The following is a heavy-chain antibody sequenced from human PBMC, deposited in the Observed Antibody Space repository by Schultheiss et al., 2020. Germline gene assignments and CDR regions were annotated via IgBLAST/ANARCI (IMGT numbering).Heavy chain of an antibody. CDR1: GFTFSNAW. Sequence: GGSLRLSCAASGFTFSNAWMNWVRQAPGKGLEWVSAISWNSGSIGYADSVKGRFTISRDNAKNSLYLQMNSLRAEDTAVYYCARPGGRNWNDVRWFDPWGQGTLVTVSS. J-gene: IGHJ5*02. CDR3: ARPGGRNWNDVRWFDP. V-gene: IGHV3-48*01. CDR2: ISWNSGSI. D-gene: IGHD1-1*01.